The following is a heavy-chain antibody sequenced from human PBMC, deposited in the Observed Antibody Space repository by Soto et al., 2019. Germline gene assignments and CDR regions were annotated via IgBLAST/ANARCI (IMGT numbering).Heavy chain of an antibody. CDR1: GGPISSGDYY. J-gene: IGHJ5*02. CDR2: IYYSGST. Sequence: PSETLSLTCTVSGGPISSGDYYWSWIRQPPGKGLEWIGYIYYSGSTYYNPSLKSRVTISVDTSKNQFSLKLSSVTAADTAVYYCARETYIVVVPAAHNWFDPWGQGTLVTVSS. CDR3: ARETYIVVVPAAHNWFDP. V-gene: IGHV4-30-4*01. D-gene: IGHD2-2*01.